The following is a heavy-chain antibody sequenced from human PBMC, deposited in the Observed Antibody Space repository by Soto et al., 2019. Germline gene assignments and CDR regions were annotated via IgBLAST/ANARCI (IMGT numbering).Heavy chain of an antibody. V-gene: IGHV3-23*01. D-gene: IGHD1-7*01. CDR1: GFTFSSYG. CDR2: SSATGAGT. J-gene: IGHJ4*02. CDR3: AKDRRAGGNYGFYSDF. Sequence: EVQLLESGGGLVQTGGSLRLSCAASGFTFSSYGMTWVRPAPGKGLEWVSFSSATGAGTYYADSVKGRFTISRDNYQNPLYLQMTSLRADDTAVYYCAKDRRAGGNYGFYSDFWGQGALVIVSS.